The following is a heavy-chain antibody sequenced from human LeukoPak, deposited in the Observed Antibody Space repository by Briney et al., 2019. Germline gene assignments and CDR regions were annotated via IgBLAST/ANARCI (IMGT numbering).Heavy chain of an antibody. CDR2: IIPILGIA. V-gene: IGHV1-69*04. CDR1: GGTFSSYA. D-gene: IGHD6-13*01. Sequence: SVKVSCKASGGTFSSYAISWVRQAPGQGLEWMGRIIPILGIANYAQKFQGRVTITADKSTSTAYMELSSLRSEDTAVYYCAIVGEGFSSWYYFDYWGQGTLVTVSS. CDR3: AIVGEGFSSWYYFDY. J-gene: IGHJ4*02.